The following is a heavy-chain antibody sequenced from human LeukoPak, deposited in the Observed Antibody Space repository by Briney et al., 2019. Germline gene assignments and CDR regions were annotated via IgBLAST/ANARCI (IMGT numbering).Heavy chain of an antibody. J-gene: IGHJ5*02. CDR2: INPNSGGT. D-gene: IGHD2-15*01. CDR1: GYTFTGYY. Sequence: ASVKVSCKASGYTFTGYYMHWVRQAPEQGLEWMGWINPNSGGTNYAQKFQGRVTMTRDTSISTAYMELSRLRSDDTAVYYCARDVEDIVVVVAASPYNWFDPWGQGTLVTVSS. V-gene: IGHV1-2*02. CDR3: ARDVEDIVVVVAASPYNWFDP.